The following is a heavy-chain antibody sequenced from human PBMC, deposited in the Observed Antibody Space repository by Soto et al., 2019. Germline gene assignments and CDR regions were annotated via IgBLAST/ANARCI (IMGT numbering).Heavy chain of an antibody. V-gene: IGHV3-30-3*01. Sequence: QVQLVESGGGVVQPGRSLRLSCAASGFTFSSYAMHWVRQAPGKGLEWGAVISYDGSNKYYADSVKGRFTSSRDNSKNTLYLQMNSLRADDTAVYYCARDLLLWFGELLTGGMDVWGQGTTVTVSS. J-gene: IGHJ6*02. D-gene: IGHD3-10*01. CDR2: ISYDGSNK. CDR3: ARDLLLWFGELLTGGMDV. CDR1: GFTFSSYA.